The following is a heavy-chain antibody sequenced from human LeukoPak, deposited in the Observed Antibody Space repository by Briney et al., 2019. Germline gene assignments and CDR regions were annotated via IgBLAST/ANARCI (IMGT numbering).Heavy chain of an antibody. V-gene: IGHV3-11*01. Sequence: GSLRLSCAASGFTFRKHYMSWIRQAPGRGPEWVAYIGASGSTIYYRDSVNGRFTISRDNAKNSLHLQMNSLRAEDTAVYYCAKENHYRDYGDYHFDYWGQGTLVTVSS. CDR1: GFTFRKHY. CDR2: IGASGSTI. J-gene: IGHJ4*02. D-gene: IGHD4-17*01. CDR3: AKENHYRDYGDYHFDY.